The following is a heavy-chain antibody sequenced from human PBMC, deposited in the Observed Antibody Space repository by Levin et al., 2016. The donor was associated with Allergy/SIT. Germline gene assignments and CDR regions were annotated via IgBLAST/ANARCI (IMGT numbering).Heavy chain of an antibody. D-gene: IGHD1-26*01. CDR3: ARRLIGGGDAFDI. CDR2: IYPGDSDT. J-gene: IGHJ3*02. CDR1: GYSFTSYW. V-gene: IGHV5-51*01. Sequence: GESLKISCKGSGYSFTSYWIGWVRQMPGKGLEWMGMIYPGDSDTRYRPSFQGQVTISADKAISTTYLQWSSLKASDTAMYYCARRLIGGGDAFDIWGQGTMVTVSS.